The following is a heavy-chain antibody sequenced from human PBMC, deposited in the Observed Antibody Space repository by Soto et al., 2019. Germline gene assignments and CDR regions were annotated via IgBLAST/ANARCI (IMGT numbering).Heavy chain of an antibody. CDR1: GGTFSSYA. CDR3: VTFDYSKGRIAADY. J-gene: IGHJ4*02. D-gene: IGHD4-4*01. V-gene: IGHV1-69*01. CDR2: IIPIFGTA. Sequence: QVQLVQSGAEVKKPGSSVKVSCKASGGTFSSYAISWGRQAPGQGLEWMGGIIPIFGTANYAQKFQGRVTITADESTSTAYMELSSLRSEDTAVYYCVTFDYSKGRIAADYWGQGTLVTVSS.